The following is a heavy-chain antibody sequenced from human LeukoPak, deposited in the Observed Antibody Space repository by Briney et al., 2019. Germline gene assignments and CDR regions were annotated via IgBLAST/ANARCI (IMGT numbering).Heavy chain of an antibody. CDR3: ARRPTASAERGMDV. J-gene: IGHJ6*02. Sequence: PGGSLRLSCTASGFTFSRHWMHWVRQAPEKGLEWVSRISNDGENIAYADSVKDRFTISRDNAKNTLYLEINSLGTEDTAVYYCARRPTASAERGMDVWGHGTTVIVSS. CDR1: GFTFSRHW. V-gene: IGHV3-74*01. CDR2: ISNDGENI. D-gene: IGHD6-25*01.